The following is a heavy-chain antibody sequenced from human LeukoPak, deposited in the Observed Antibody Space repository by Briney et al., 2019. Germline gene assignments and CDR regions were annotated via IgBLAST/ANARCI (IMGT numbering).Heavy chain of an antibody. Sequence: GGSLRLSCAASGFTFSSYSMNWVRQAPGKGLEWVSYISSSSSTIYYADSVKGRFTISRDNAKNSLYLQMNSLRDEDTAVYYCATGSIYYDTCHYWGQGTLVTVSS. CDR2: ISSSSSTI. CDR3: ATGSIYYDTCHY. D-gene: IGHD3-22*01. J-gene: IGHJ4*02. CDR1: GFTFSSYS. V-gene: IGHV3-48*02.